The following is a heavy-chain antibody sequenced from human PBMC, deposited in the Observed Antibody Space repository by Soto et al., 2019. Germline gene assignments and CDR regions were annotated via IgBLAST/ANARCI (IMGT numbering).Heavy chain of an antibody. V-gene: IGHV4-59*01. CDR1: GGSISSYY. D-gene: IGHD2-15*01. CDR2: IYYSGST. J-gene: IGHJ3*02. CDR3: AREMGYCSGGSCYPGQAFDI. Sequence: SETLSLTCTVSGGSISSYYWSWIRQPPGKGLEWIGYIYYSGSTNYNPSLKSRVTISVDTSKNQFSLKLSSVTAADTAVYYCAREMGYCSGGSCYPGQAFDIWGQGTMVTVSS.